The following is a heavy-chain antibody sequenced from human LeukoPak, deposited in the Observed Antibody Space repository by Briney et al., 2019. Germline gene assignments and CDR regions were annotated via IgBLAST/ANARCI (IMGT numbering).Heavy chain of an antibody. D-gene: IGHD2-21*02. CDR2: IYYSGST. CDR1: GGSINSYY. Sequence: SETLSLTCTVSGGSINSYYWTWIRQPPGKGLEWRGYIYYSGSTNYTPSLKSRVTISVDTSKNQFSLKLSSVTAADTAVYYCARFTHCGGDCYALDYWGQGTLVTVSS. J-gene: IGHJ4*02. CDR3: ARFTHCGGDCYALDY. V-gene: IGHV4-59*01.